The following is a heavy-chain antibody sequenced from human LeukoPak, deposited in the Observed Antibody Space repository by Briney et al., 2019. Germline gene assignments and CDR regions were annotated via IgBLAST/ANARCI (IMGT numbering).Heavy chain of an antibody. CDR1: GYTFSSYG. CDR2: ISPYRGHT. CDR3: ARVPPIVVAAPGTIWFDP. J-gene: IGHJ5*02. V-gene: IGHV1-18*01. Sequence: ASVKVSCKASGYTFSSYGISWVRQAPGQGLEWMVWISPYRGHTNYAQSLQDRVTMTTDTSTSTVYMELRSLRSDDTAVYYCARVPPIVVAAPGTIWFDPWGQGTLVTVSS. D-gene: IGHD2-15*01.